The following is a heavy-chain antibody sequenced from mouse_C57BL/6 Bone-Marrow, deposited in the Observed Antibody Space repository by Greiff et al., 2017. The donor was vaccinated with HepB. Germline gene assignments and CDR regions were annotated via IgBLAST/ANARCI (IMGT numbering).Heavy chain of an antibody. CDR3: ARLRGIRAMDY. CDR1: GYTFTDYY. V-gene: IGHV1-26*01. J-gene: IGHJ4*01. CDR2: INPNNGGT. Sequence: EVQLQQSGPELVKPGASVKISCKASGYTFTDYYMNWVKQSHGKSLEWIGDINPNNGGTSYNQKFKGKATLTVDKSSSTAYMELRSLTSEDSAVYYGARLRGIRAMDYWGQGTSVTVSS.